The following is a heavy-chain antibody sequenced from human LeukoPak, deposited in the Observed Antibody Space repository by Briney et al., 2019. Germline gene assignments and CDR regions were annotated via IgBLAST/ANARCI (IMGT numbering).Heavy chain of an antibody. V-gene: IGHV1-69*13. D-gene: IGHD3-10*01. CDR1: GGTFSSYA. CDR2: IIPIFGTA. J-gene: IGHJ4*02. Sequence: ASVKVSCKASGGTFSSYAISWVRQAPGQGLEWMGGIIPIFGTANYAQKFQGRVTITADESTSTAYMELSSLRSEDTAVYYCVLYYYGSGNPDYWGQGTLVTVSS. CDR3: VLYYYGSGNPDY.